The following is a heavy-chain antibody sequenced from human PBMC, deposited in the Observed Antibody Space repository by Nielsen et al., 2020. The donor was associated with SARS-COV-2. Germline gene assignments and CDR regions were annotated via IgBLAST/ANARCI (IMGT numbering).Heavy chain of an antibody. V-gene: IGHV3-7*03. CDR1: GFTFSSYW. D-gene: IGHD6-19*01. Sequence: GGSLRLSCAASGFTFSSYWMSWVRQAPGKGLEWVANIKEDGREGYYVDSVKGRFTISRDNARKSLSLQMNSLRAEDTAVYYCARVGTIWQWLVRTYYFDYWGQGTLVTVSS. J-gene: IGHJ4*02. CDR2: IKEDGREG. CDR3: ARVGTIWQWLVRTYYFDY.